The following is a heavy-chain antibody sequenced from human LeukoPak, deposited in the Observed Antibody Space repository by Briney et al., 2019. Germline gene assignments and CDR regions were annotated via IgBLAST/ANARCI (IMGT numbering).Heavy chain of an antibody. CDR2: INTYNGNT. CDR3: ARDRERYYYDSSGYYTDYYYYYMDV. Sequence: ASVKVSCKASGYTFTSYGISWVRQAPRQGLEWMGWINTYNGNTNYAQKLQGRVTMTTDTSTSTAYMELRSLRSDDTAVYYCARDRERYYYDSSGYYTDYYYYYMDVWGKGTTVTVSS. D-gene: IGHD3-22*01. J-gene: IGHJ6*03. CDR1: GYTFTSYG. V-gene: IGHV1-18*01.